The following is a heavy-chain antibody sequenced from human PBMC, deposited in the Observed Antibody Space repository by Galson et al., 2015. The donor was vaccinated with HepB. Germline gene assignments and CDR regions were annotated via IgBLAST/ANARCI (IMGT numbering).Heavy chain of an antibody. V-gene: IGHV1-8*01. CDR3: ARSPSGYSYGRDFDY. CDR2: MNPNSGNT. CDR1: GYTFTSYD. J-gene: IGHJ4*02. D-gene: IGHD5-18*01. Sequence: SVKVSCKAFGYTFTSYDINWVRQATGQGLEWMGWMNPNSGNTGYAQKFQGRVTMTRNTSISTAYMELSSLRSEDTAVYYCARSPSGYSYGRDFDYWGQGTLVTVSS.